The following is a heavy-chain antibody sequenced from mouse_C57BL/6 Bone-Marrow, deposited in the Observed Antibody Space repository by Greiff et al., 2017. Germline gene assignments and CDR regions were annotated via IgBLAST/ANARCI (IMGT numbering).Heavy chain of an antibody. CDR2: ISSGGSYT. CDR1: GFTFSSYG. J-gene: IGHJ4*01. V-gene: IGHV5-6*01. Sequence: EVQGVESGGDLVKPGGSLKLSCAASGFTFSSYGMSWVRQTPDKRLEWVATISSGGSYTYYPDSVKGRFTISRDNAKNTLYLQMSSLKSEDTAMYYCASLPLYYYAMDYWGQGTSVTVSS. CDR3: ASLPLYYYAMDY. D-gene: IGHD6-1*01.